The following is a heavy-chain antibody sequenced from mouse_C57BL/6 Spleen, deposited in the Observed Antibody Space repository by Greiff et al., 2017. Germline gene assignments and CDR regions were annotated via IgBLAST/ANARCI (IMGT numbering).Heavy chain of an antibody. Sequence: EVQLQQSGPELVTPGASVKISCTASGYSFTDYNMNWVKQSHGKSLEWIGVINPNYVTTSYNQKFKGKATLTVDQSSSTAYMQLNSLTSEDSAVYYCARGHYGSSLYAMDYWGQGTSVTVSS. CDR2: INPNYVTT. CDR3: ARGHYGSSLYAMDY. D-gene: IGHD1-1*01. V-gene: IGHV1-39*01. J-gene: IGHJ4*01. CDR1: GYSFTDYN.